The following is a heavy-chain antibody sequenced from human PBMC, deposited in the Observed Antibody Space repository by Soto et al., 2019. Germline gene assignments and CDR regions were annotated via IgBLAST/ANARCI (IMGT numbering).Heavy chain of an antibody. J-gene: IGHJ5*02. CDR3: AKDLGLNWFDP. CDR1: GDSISSSRYY. V-gene: IGHV3-23*01. Sequence: PSETLSLTCTVSGDSISSSRYYWGWVRQAPGKGLEWVSAISGSGGSTYYADSVKGRFTISRDNSKNTLYLQMNSLRAEDTAVYYCAKDLGLNWFDPWGQGTLVTVSS. CDR2: ISGSGGST.